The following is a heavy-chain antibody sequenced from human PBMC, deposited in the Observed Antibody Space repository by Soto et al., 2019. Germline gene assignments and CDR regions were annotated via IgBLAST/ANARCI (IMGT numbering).Heavy chain of an antibody. CDR2: ISSSSSYM. D-gene: IGHD6-13*01. J-gene: IGHJ4*02. V-gene: IGHV3-21*04. Sequence: GGSLRLSCAASGFTFSSYSMNWVRQAPGKGLEWVSSISSSSSYMYYADSVKGRFTISRDNAKNSLYLQMNSLRAEDTAVYYCAKDLYSSSWYYFDYWGQGTLVTVSS. CDR1: GFTFSSYS. CDR3: AKDLYSSSWYYFDY.